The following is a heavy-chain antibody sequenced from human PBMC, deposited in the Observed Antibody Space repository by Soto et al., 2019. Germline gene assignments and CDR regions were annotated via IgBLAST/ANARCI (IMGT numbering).Heavy chain of an antibody. CDR3: VRDSSSWYGSSGWSRGFGMDV. V-gene: IGHV3-48*02. CDR2: ISSSSSTI. J-gene: IGHJ6*02. CDR1: GFTFSSYS. D-gene: IGHD6-13*01. Sequence: EVQLVESGGGLVQPGGSPRLSCAASGFTFSSYSMNWVRQAPGKGLEWVSYISSSSSTIYYADSVKGRFTISRDNAKNSLYLQMNSLRDEDTAVYYCVRDSSSWYGSSGWSRGFGMDVWGQGTTVTVSS.